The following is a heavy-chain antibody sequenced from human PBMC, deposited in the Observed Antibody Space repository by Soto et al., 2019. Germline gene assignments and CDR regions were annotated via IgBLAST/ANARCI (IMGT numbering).Heavy chain of an antibody. CDR2: IYHSGST. CDR1: GGSTSSGGYS. Sequence: SETLSLTCAVSGGSTSSGGYSWIWIRQPPGKGLEWIGYIYHSGSTYYNPSLKSRVTISVDRSKNQFSLKLSSVTAADTAVYYCARGGRGYEFDYWGQGTLVTVSS. CDR3: ARGGRGYEFDY. V-gene: IGHV4-30-2*01. D-gene: IGHD5-12*01. J-gene: IGHJ4*02.